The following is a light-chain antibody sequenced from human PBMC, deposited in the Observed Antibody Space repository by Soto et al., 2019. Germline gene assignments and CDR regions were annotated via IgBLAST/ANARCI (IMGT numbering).Light chain of an antibody. J-gene: IGKJ3*01. V-gene: IGKV1-27*01. Sequence: DIQMTQSPASLSASVGDRVSITCRASQDISIYLARYQQKPGEVPTLLIYGASTLHSGVPSRFSGSGSGTEFTLTISSLQPEDVATYYCQKYDDGPFSFGPGTKVDIK. CDR1: QDISIY. CDR3: QKYDDGPFS. CDR2: GAS.